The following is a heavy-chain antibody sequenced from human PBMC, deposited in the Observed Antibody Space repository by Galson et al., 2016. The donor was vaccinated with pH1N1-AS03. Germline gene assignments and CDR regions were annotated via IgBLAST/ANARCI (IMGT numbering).Heavy chain of an antibody. V-gene: IGHV3-33*01. CDR1: GFPINKYG. D-gene: IGHD3-22*01. J-gene: IGHJ4*02. CDR3: VRDDDSSGYYPDS. CDR2: IWNDGGTT. Sequence: LRLSCAASGFPINKYGMHWVRQAPGKGLEWVAIIWNDGGTTHYADSVKGRFTISRDNSKNTLYLQINSLRAEDTAVYYCVRDDDSSGYYPDSWGRGTLVTVSS.